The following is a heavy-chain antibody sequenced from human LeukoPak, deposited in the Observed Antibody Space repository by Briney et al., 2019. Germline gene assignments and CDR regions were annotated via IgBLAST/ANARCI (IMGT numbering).Heavy chain of an antibody. D-gene: IGHD3-10*01. CDR1: GASISSYY. Sequence: SETLSLTCTVSGASISSYYWCWIRQPPGKGLEWIGYISYSGSTNYNPSLKSRVTISADTSKNQVSLTLSSVTAADTAVYYCARHPELYFFDYWGQGTLVTVSS. V-gene: IGHV4-59*08. CDR2: ISYSGST. J-gene: IGHJ4*02. CDR3: ARHPELYFFDY.